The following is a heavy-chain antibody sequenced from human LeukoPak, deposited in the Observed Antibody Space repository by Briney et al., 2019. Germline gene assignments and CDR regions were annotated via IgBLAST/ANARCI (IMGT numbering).Heavy chain of an antibody. CDR2: IRNTVYGGTI. CDR1: GFKFADYD. CDR3: ARSWHRDSYTLDY. Sequence: GGSLRLSCSVSGFKFADYDMSWLRQAPGKGLEWVGFIRNTVYGGTIKYAAAVKGRFTISRDDSKSIAYLQMNSLQSEDTAVYFCARSWHRDSYTLDYWGQGTLVTVSS. J-gene: IGHJ4*02. V-gene: IGHV3-49*03. D-gene: IGHD5-24*01.